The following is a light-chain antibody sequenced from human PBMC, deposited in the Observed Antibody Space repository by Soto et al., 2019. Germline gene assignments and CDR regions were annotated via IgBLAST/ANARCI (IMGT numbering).Light chain of an antibody. CDR2: GAS. V-gene: IGKV3-15*01. CDR1: QSVGFY. J-gene: IGKJ1*01. Sequence: EIVMTQSPGTLSVSPGESATLSCRANQSVGFYLAWYQHKPGQAPRLLIYGASNRATGVPARFSGSGSGTEFTLTISNVQSEDGALYYCQHYNNWPRGKFGQGTKVDIK. CDR3: QHYNNWPRGK.